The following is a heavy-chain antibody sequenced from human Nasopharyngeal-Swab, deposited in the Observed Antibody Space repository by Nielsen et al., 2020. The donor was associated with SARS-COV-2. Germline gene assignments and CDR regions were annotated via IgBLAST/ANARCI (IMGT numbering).Heavy chain of an antibody. V-gene: IGHV4-31*03. CDR1: GGSISSGGYY. D-gene: IGHD4-23*01. J-gene: IGHJ4*02. Sequence: SETLSLTCTVSGGSISSGGYYWSWIRQHPGKGLEWIGYIYHSGRTYSNPSLKSRVTISVDTSKNQFSLKLSSVTAADTAVYYCARDQGDVVTPTSFFDYWGQGTLVTVSS. CDR2: IYHSGRT. CDR3: ARDQGDVVTPTSFFDY.